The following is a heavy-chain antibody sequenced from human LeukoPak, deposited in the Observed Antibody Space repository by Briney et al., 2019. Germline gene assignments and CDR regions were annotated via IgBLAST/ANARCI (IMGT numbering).Heavy chain of an antibody. J-gene: IGHJ5*02. Sequence: SGTLSLTCTVSGGSISSYYWSWIWQPAGKGLEWIGRIYTSESTNYNPSLKSRVTMSVDTSKNQFSLKLSSVTAADTAVYYCAREGPNNWFDPWGQGTLVTVSS. CDR1: GGSISSYY. V-gene: IGHV4-4*07. CDR2: IYTSEST. CDR3: AREGPNNWFDP.